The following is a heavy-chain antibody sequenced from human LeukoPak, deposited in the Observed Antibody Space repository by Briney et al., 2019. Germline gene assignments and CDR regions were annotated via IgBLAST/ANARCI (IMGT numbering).Heavy chain of an antibody. CDR3: ARGRPGLAGQFDP. D-gene: IGHD6-19*01. CDR1: GGSFSGYY. J-gene: IGHJ5*02. Sequence: LSLTCAVYGGSFSGYYWSWIRQAPGKGLEWVAVISYDGSNKYYADSVKGRFTISRDNSKNTLYLQMNSLRAEDTAVYYCARGRPGLAGQFDPWGQGTLVTVSS. CDR2: ISYDGSNK. V-gene: IGHV3-30*03.